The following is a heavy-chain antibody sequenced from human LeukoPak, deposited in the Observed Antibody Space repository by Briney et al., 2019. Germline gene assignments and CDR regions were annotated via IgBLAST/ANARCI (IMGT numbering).Heavy chain of an antibody. J-gene: IGHJ5*02. D-gene: IGHD6-13*01. CDR1: GFTFSSYA. CDR2: ISSGGGT. Sequence: GGSLRLSCAASGFTFSSYAMSWVRQAPGKGLEWVSGISSGGGTYYADSVKGRFTISRDNSKNTLYLQMNNQRAEDTAVYYCAKDGYSNSRYDWFDPWGQGTLVTVSS. CDR3: AKDGYSNSRYDWFDP. V-gene: IGHV3-23*01.